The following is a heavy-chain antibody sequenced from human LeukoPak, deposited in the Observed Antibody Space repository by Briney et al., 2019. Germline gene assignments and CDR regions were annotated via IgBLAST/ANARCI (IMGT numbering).Heavy chain of an antibody. CDR2: IYYSGST. CDR1: GGSISSSSYY. D-gene: IGHD3-22*01. J-gene: IGHJ4*02. Sequence: PSETLSLTCTVSGGSISSSSYYWGWIRQPPGKGLEWIGSIYYSGSTYYNPSLKSRVTISVDTSKNQFSLKLSSVTAADTAVYYCARQADYYDSSGYADYWGQGTLVTVSS. V-gene: IGHV4-39*01. CDR3: ARQADYYDSSGYADY.